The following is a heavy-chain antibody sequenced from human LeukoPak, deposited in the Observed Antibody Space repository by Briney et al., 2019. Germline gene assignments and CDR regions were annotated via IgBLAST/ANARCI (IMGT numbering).Heavy chain of an antibody. D-gene: IGHD3-22*01. CDR2: IKQDGSEK. J-gene: IGHJ6*02. CDR1: GFTFSSYW. CDR3: ARDLGGYYYDSSGYYYYYYYGMDV. V-gene: IGHV3-7*01. Sequence: GGSLRLSCAAPGFTFSSYWTSWVRQAPGKGLEWVANIKQDGSEKYYVDSVKGRFTISRDNAKNSLYLQMNSLRAEDTAVYYCARDLGGYYYDSSGYYYYYYYGMDVWGQGTTVTVSS.